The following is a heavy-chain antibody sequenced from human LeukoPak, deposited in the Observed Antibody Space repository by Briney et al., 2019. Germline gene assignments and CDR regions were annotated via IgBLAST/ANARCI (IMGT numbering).Heavy chain of an antibody. CDR3: ARDVSQLVATFDY. CDR2: ISSSGSTI. D-gene: IGHD6-6*01. Sequence: PGGSLRLSCAASGFTFSDYYMSWIRQAPGKRLERVSYISSSGSTIYYADSVKGRFTISRDNAKNSLYLQMNSLRAEDTAVYYCARDVSQLVATFDYWGQGTLVTVSS. CDR1: GFTFSDYY. V-gene: IGHV3-11*04. J-gene: IGHJ4*02.